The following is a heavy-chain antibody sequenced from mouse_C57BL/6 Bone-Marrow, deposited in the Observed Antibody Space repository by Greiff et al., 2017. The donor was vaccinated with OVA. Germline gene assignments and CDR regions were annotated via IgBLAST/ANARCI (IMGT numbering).Heavy chain of an antibody. V-gene: IGHV3-6*01. D-gene: IGHD4-1*01. CDR3: ARNGGTSDH. CDR2: ISYDGSN. Sequence: EVKLMESGPGLVKPSQSLSLTCSVTGYSITSGYYWNWIRQFPGNKLEWMGYISYDGSNNYNPSLKNRISITRDTSKNQFFLKLNSVTTEDTATYYCARNGGTSDHWGQGTTLTVSS. CDR1: GYSITSGYY. J-gene: IGHJ2*01.